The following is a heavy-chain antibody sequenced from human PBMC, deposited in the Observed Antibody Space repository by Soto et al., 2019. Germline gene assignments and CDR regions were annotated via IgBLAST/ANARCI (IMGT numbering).Heavy chain of an antibody. D-gene: IGHD2-15*01. V-gene: IGHV1-2*07. Sequence: ASVKLFWKVSGYRFAGYSIHCVRQAPGKGHEWIGWINPKIGGRNCAHNFKGKVTLTRDTSISTDYLELSGLTSDDTAFSYCARGRHPIGTFKCGSCYSNCDYWGQGTLVTVPQ. CDR1: GYRFAGYS. CDR2: INPKIGGR. J-gene: IGHJ4*02. CDR3: ARGRHPIGTFKCGSCYSNCDY.